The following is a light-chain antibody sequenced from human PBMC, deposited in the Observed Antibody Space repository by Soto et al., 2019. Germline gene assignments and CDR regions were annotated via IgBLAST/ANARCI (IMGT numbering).Light chain of an antibody. V-gene: IGKV3-15*01. J-gene: IGKJ1*01. Sequence: ERVLTQSPVSLSVSPGERVTLSSRASQRLSSKLAWYRQRPGQAPRLLIYGASIRATDIPARFIGSGSGTEFTLTISSLQSEDFAVYYCQQYINWPRTFGQGTKV. CDR2: GAS. CDR3: QQYINWPRT. CDR1: QRLSSK.